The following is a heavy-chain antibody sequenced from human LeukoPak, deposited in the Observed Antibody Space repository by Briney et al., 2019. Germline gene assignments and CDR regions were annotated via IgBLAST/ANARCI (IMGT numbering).Heavy chain of an antibody. Sequence: GASVKVSRKASGYTFTGYYMHWVRQAPGQGLEWMGRINPNSGGTNYAQKFQGRVTMTRDTSISTAYMELSRLRSDDTAVYYCARDLIAVTTTPDYWGQGTLVTVSS. J-gene: IGHJ4*02. V-gene: IGHV1-2*06. CDR2: INPNSGGT. CDR3: ARDLIAVTTTPDY. D-gene: IGHD4-17*01. CDR1: GYTFTGYY.